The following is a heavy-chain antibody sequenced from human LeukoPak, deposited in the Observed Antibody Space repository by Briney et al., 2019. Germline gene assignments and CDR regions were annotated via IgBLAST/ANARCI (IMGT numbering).Heavy chain of an antibody. J-gene: IGHJ4*02. CDR2: IHYSGST. V-gene: IGHV4-59*01. D-gene: IGHD5-18*01. CDR3: ARAREYSYGDSFDY. CDR1: GDSISSYY. Sequence: SETLSLTCTVSGDSISSYYWSWLRQPPGKGLEWIGYIHYSGSTNYNPSLKSRVNISVDKSKNQFSLKLSSVTAADTAVYYCARAREYSYGDSFDYWGQGTLVTVSS.